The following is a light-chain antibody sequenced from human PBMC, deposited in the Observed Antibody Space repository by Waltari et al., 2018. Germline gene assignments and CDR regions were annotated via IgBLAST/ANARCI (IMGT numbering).Light chain of an antibody. CDR1: VLAEKL. Sequence: YDLTQPSSVSASPGQHATTTCSGDVLAEKLGRWFQQKPGQAPTLILYKDTERPSGIPERFSGSSSGSTVTLTIRGALLEDEADYHCHAAADNNWFFGGGTKLTVL. CDR3: HAAADNNWF. V-gene: IGLV3-27*01. J-gene: IGLJ2*01. CDR2: KDT.